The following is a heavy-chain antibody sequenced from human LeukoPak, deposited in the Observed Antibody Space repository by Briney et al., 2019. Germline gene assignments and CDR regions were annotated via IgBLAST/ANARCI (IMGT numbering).Heavy chain of an antibody. CDR2: INPNSGGT. J-gene: IGHJ4*02. CDR3: ARDQVTQQWLANFDY. CDR1: GYTFTGYY. D-gene: IGHD6-19*01. V-gene: IGHV1-2*02. Sequence: ASVKVSCKASGYTFTGYYMHWVRQAPGQGLEWMGWINPNSGGTNYAQKFQGRVTMTRDTSISTAYMELSRLRSDDTAVYYCARDQVTQQWLANFDYWGQGTLVTVSS.